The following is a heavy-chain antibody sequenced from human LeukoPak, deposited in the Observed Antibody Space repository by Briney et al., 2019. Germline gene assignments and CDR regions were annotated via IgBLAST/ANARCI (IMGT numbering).Heavy chain of an antibody. D-gene: IGHD3-16*01. J-gene: IGHJ4*02. CDR3: ARDGVSTTFSGFDY. Sequence: GVLRLSCAASGFTFSSYTMSWVRQAPGKGLEWVANIKQDGSEKYYVDSVKGRFTISRDNAKNSLYLQMNSLRAEDTAVYYCARDGVSTTFSGFDYWGQGTLVTVSS. CDR2: IKQDGSEK. V-gene: IGHV3-7*01. CDR1: GFTFSSYT.